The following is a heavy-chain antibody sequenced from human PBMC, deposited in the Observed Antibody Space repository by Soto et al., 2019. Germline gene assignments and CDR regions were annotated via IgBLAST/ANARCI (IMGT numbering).Heavy chain of an antibody. Sequence: GGSLRLSCEASGFQFSGYYMSWVRQAPGKGLEWVAVICCDGSNKYYADSVKGRFTISRDNSKNTLYLQMNSLRAEDTAVYYCAKAPYYDFWSGYYTLDYWGQGTLVTVSS. CDR1: GFQFSGYY. V-gene: IGHV3-30*18. CDR2: ICCDGSNK. J-gene: IGHJ4*02. CDR3: AKAPYYDFWSGYYTLDY. D-gene: IGHD3-3*01.